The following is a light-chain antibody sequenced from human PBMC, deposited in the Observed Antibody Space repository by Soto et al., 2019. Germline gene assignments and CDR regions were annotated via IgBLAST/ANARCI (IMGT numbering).Light chain of an antibody. J-gene: IGKJ4*01. Sequence: PGERATLSCRASQRVPTKYLAWFQQKPGQAPRLLMNDVSTRVTGFPDRFSGSGSETDFTLTISRLEPEDFAVYYCQHYGDSPSFGGGTKVDIK. CDR2: DVS. CDR3: QHYGDSPS. CDR1: QRVPTKY. V-gene: IGKV3-20*01.